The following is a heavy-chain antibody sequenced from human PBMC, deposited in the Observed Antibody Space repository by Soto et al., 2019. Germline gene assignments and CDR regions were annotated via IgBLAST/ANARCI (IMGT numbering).Heavy chain of an antibody. V-gene: IGHV3-11*01. CDR1: GMSLSGYY. J-gene: IGHJ6*02. Sequence: LRLSCVASGMSLSGYYMAWIRQAPGKGLEWLSYITGRSDSIHYADSVRGRFIISRDNAKNSLYLQMNSLRVEDTAVYYCARDFRNRGMDVWGQGTTVTVSS. CDR2: ITGRSDSI. CDR3: ARDFRNRGMDV.